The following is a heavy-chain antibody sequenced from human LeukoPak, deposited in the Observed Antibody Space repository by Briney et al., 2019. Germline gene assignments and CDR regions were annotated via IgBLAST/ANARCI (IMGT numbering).Heavy chain of an antibody. D-gene: IGHD3-22*01. V-gene: IGHV3-23*01. CDR1: GFTFSIYA. CDR2: ISGSSTRT. CDR3: PKQRDYYDSSGYYRGYYFDY. J-gene: IGHJ4*02. Sequence: GGSLRLSCADSGFTFSIYAMSWVRQAPGKGLEWVSSISGSSTRTYYADSVKGRFTVSRDNPKNTLYLQMNSLRAEDTAVYYCPKQRDYYDSSGYYRGYYFDYWGQGTLVTVSS.